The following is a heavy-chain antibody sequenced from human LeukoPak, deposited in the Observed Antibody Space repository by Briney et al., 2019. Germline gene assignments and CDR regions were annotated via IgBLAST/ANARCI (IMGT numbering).Heavy chain of an antibody. V-gene: IGHV3-7*03. CDR1: GFTFSGSW. Sequence: GSLRLSCVASGFTFSGSWMTWVRQAPGKGLEWVANMNPDGSGKYYVDSVKGRFTVSRDNAKNSVYLQMNSLRAEDTAVYYCEGGDYGDYDYWGQGTLVTVSS. J-gene: IGHJ4*02. CDR2: MNPDGSGK. D-gene: IGHD4-17*01. CDR3: EGGDYGDYDY.